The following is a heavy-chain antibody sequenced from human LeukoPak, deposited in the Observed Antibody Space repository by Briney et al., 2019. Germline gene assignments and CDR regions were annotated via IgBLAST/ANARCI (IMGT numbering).Heavy chain of an antibody. CDR2: MNPNSGNT. CDR3: ARGGSEWWTMTYYYGMDV. CDR1: GYTFTSYD. J-gene: IGHJ6*02. D-gene: IGHD2-15*01. Sequence: ASVKVSCKASGYTFTSYDINWVRQATGQGLEWMGWMNPNSGNTGYAQKFQGRVTMTRNTSISTAYMELSSLRSEDTAVYYCARGGSEWWTMTYYYGMDVWGQGTTVTVSS. V-gene: IGHV1-8*01.